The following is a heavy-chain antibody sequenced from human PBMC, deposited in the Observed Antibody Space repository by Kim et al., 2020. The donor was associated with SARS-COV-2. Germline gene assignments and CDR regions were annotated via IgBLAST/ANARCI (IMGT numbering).Heavy chain of an antibody. Sequence: PSLKSRVTISVDTSKNQFSLKLSSVTAADTAVYYCARALDFWSGGDAFDIWGQGTMVTVSS. V-gene: IGHV4-59*01. CDR3: ARALDFWSGGDAFDI. J-gene: IGHJ3*02. D-gene: IGHD3-3*01.